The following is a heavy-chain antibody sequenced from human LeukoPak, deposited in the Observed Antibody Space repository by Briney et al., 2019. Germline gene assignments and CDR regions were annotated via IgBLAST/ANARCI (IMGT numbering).Heavy chain of an antibody. CDR3: ATDQTPSTIAVPGTVFDY. CDR1: GYTFTIYY. V-gene: IGHV1-46*01. J-gene: IGHJ4*02. CDR2: INPSGGST. D-gene: IGHD6-19*01. Sequence: ASVKVSCKTSGYTFTIYYMHWVRQAPGQGLEWMGIINPSGGSTSYAQKFQGRVTMTRDTSISTAYMELRRLRSDDTAVYYCATDQTPSTIAVPGTVFDYWGQGTLVPVSS.